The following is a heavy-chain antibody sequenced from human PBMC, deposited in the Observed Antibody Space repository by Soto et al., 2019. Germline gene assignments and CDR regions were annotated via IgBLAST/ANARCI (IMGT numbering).Heavy chain of an antibody. CDR1: RFTFSTYW. J-gene: IGHJ6*02. V-gene: IGHV3-7*01. CDR3: AGGNALDV. Sequence: GGSLRLSCAASRFTFSTYWMTWVRQTPGKGLEWVANIHQDGSEKYYMDSVKGRFTISTDNAKKSLYLQMTSLRAEDTAVYYCAGGNALDVWGQGTTVTVSS. CDR2: IHQDGSEK.